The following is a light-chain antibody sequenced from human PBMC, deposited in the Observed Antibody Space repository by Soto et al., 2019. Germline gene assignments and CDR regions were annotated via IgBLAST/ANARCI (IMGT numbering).Light chain of an antibody. J-gene: IGKJ1*01. CDR3: QHFNNWPPGVT. Sequence: EIVITQSPATLSVSPGERASLSCRASQSISTNLAWYQQKPGQAPRLLIFGASTRAPDIPARFSGSGSGTEFTLTISGLQSEDFAVYYCQHFNNWPPGVTFGQGTKEDLK. CDR2: GAS. V-gene: IGKV3-15*01. CDR1: QSISTN.